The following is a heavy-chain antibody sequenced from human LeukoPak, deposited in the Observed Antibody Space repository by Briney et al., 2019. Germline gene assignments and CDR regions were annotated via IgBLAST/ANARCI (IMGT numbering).Heavy chain of an antibody. CDR3: ARHDYGGVDY. CDR1: GFSFSSYW. J-gene: IGHJ4*02. CDR2: IYTAGSTT. Sequence: PGGSLSFSCAASGFSFSSYWMHWVRQAPGKGLVWVSRIYTAGSTTSYADSVKGRFTISRDNAKNTLYLQMNSLRAEDTAIYYCARHDYGGVDYWGQGTLITVSS. D-gene: IGHD4-23*01. V-gene: IGHV3-74*01.